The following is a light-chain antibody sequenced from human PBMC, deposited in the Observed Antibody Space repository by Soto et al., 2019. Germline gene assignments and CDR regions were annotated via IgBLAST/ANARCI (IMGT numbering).Light chain of an antibody. CDR2: YAS. Sequence: VLTQSPATLFLSPGERATLSCRASQTVSRYLAWYQQKPGQAPRLLIYYASNRATGIPARFSGSGSGTDYTLTISSLEPEDFAVYYCQQRSTWPLFTFGGGNMVEI. J-gene: IGKJ4*01. CDR1: QTVSRY. V-gene: IGKV3-11*01. CDR3: QQRSTWPLFT.